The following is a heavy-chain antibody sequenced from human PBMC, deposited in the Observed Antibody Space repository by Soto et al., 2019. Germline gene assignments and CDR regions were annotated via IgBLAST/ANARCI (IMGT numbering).Heavy chain of an antibody. D-gene: IGHD1-1*01. Sequence: PSETLSLTCAVSGGSFSGYYWTWIRQVPGKGLEWIGEINHIGTTNYNPSLKSRVSVSVDTSKNQFSLRLTSLTAADTGLYYCARGRRWGQSVKRLDSWGQGTRVTVSS. CDR2: INHIGTT. J-gene: IGHJ4*02. V-gene: IGHV4-34*01. CDR3: ARGRRWGQSVKRLDS. CDR1: GGSFSGYY.